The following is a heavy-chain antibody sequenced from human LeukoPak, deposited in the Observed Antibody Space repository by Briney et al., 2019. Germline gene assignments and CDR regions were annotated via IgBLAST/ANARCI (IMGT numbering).Heavy chain of an antibody. D-gene: IGHD3-22*01. V-gene: IGHV3-20*04. J-gene: IGHJ4*02. CDR2: INWNGGST. CDR3: ARTYYYDSSGYSGRGQDTGYYFDY. CDR1: GFTFDDYG. Sequence: GGPLRLSCAASGFTFDDYGMSWVRQAPGKGLEWVSGINWNGGSTGYADSVKGRFTISRDNAKNSLYLQMNSLRAEDTALYYCARTYYYDSSGYSGRGQDTGYYFDYWGQGTLVTVSS.